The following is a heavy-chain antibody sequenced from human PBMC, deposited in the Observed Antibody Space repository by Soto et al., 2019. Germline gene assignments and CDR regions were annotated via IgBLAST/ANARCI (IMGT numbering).Heavy chain of an antibody. CDR1: GGSVSSGSYY. Sequence: SETLSLTCTVSGGSVSSGSYYWSWIRQPPGKGLEWIGYIYYSGSTNYNPSLKSRVTISVDTSKNQFSLKLSSVTAADTAVYYCARGRGAGGYEGLYGMDVWGQGTTVTVSS. V-gene: IGHV4-61*01. J-gene: IGHJ6*02. CDR3: ARGRGAGGYEGLYGMDV. D-gene: IGHD5-12*01. CDR2: IYYSGST.